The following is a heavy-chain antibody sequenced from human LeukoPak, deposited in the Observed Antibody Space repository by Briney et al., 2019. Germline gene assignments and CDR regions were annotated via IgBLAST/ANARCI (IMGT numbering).Heavy chain of an antibody. J-gene: IGHJ4*02. CDR3: ASEGGVVDFDY. CDR1: GFTFSSYW. Sequence: GGSLRLSCAASGFTFSSYWMHWVRQAPGKGLVWVSRINSDGSSTSYADSVKGRFTISRDNAKNALYLQMNSLRAEDTAVYYCASEGGVVDFDYWGQGTLLTVSS. D-gene: IGHD2-2*01. V-gene: IGHV3-74*01. CDR2: INSDGSST.